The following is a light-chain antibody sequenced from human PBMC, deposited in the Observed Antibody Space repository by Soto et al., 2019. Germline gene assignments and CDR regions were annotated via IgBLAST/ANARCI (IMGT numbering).Light chain of an antibody. CDR2: DAS. J-gene: IGKJ4*01. CDR1: QTVYNY. Sequence: EIVLTQSPATLSLSPGERATLSCRASQTVYNYLVWYQQRPGQAPRLLISDASNRATGIPGRFSGSGSGTDFTLTINSLEPEDLAIYFCQQRYDWPLTFGGGSKIEMK. CDR3: QQRYDWPLT. V-gene: IGKV3-11*01.